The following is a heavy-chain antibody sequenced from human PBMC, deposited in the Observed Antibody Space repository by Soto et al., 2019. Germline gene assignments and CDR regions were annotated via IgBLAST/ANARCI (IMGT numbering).Heavy chain of an antibody. D-gene: IGHD1-1*01. V-gene: IGHV3-21*01. Sequence: EVQLVESGGGLVKPGGSLRLSCAASGFIFSSYSMNWVRQAPGKGLEWVSCISSSGSHAYYADSVKGLFTISRDNAKESLYLQMNSLRAEDTAVYYCARDRDGYNPVDYWGQGTLVTVSS. J-gene: IGHJ4*02. CDR3: ARDRDGYNPVDY. CDR1: GFIFSSYS. CDR2: ISSSGSHA.